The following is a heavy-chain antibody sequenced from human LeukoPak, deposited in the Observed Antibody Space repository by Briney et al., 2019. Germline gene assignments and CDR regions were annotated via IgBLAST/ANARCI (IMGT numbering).Heavy chain of an antibody. Sequence: GGSLRLSCAASGFTFSDYYMSWIRLAPGKGLECISYISDSGATIYYANSVKGRFTISRDNAKNSLYLQMNSLRAEDTAVYYCARDYSWAFDYWGQGILVTVSS. CDR1: GFTFSDYY. V-gene: IGHV3-11*04. J-gene: IGHJ4*02. CDR3: ARDYSWAFDY. D-gene: IGHD5-18*01. CDR2: ISDSGATI.